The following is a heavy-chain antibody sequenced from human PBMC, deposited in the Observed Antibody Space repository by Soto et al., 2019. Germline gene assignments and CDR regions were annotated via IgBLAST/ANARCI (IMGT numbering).Heavy chain of an antibody. CDR1: GFTFSSYS. J-gene: IGHJ4*02. CDR2: ISSSSSDI. Sequence: KTGGSLRLSCAASGFTFSSYSMNWVRQAPGKGLEWVSSISSSSSDIYYADSVKGRLTISRDNAKNSLYVQMNSLRAEDTAVYYCARLYYYDSRGYPDYWGQGTLVTVSS. CDR3: ARLYYYDSRGYPDY. V-gene: IGHV3-21*01. D-gene: IGHD3-22*01.